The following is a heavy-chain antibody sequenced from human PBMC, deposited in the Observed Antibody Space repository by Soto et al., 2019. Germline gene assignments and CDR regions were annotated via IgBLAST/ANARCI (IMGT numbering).Heavy chain of an antibody. CDR3: ARDPAITAGSYYYYMDV. J-gene: IGHJ6*03. Sequence: GGSLRLSCAASGSTFSDYYMSWIRQAPGKGLEWVSYISSSGSTIYYADSVKGRFTISRDNAKNSLYLQMNSLRAEDTAVYYCARDPAITAGSYYYYMDVWGKGTTVTVSS. D-gene: IGHD3-16*01. CDR2: ISSSGSTI. CDR1: GSTFSDYY. V-gene: IGHV3-11*01.